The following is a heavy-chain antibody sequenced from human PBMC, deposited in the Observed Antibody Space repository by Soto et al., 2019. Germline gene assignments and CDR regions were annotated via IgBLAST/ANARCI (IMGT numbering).Heavy chain of an antibody. Sequence: PSETLSLTCTVSGGSIRSSSYYWGWIRQPPGKGLEWIGSIYYSGSTYYNPSLKSRVTISVDTSKNQFSLKLSSVTAADTAVYYCARHGGPDFWSGYFLSPFDYWGQGTLVTVSS. V-gene: IGHV4-39*01. D-gene: IGHD3-3*01. CDR1: GGSIRSSSYY. CDR2: IYYSGST. CDR3: ARHGGPDFWSGYFLSPFDY. J-gene: IGHJ4*02.